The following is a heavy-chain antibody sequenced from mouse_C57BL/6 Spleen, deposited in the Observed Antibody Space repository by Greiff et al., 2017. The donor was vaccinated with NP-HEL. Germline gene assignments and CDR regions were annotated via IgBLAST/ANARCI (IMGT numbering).Heavy chain of an antibody. V-gene: IGHV3-6*01. CDR3: ARRSQYYGSSFYWYFDV. J-gene: IGHJ1*03. CDR2: ISYDGSN. D-gene: IGHD1-1*01. CDR1: GYSITSGYY. Sequence: EVQRVESGPGLVKPSQSLSLTCSVTGYSITSGYYWNWIRQFPGNKLEWMGYISYDGSNNYNPSLKNRISITRDTSKNQFFLKLNSVTTEDTATYYCARRSQYYGSSFYWYFDVWGTGTTVTVSS.